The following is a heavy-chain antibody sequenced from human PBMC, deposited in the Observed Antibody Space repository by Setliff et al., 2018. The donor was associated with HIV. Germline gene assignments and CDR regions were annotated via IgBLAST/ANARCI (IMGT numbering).Heavy chain of an antibody. D-gene: IGHD2-15*01. CDR3: ARDPPGSGLHLDY. Sequence: PGGSLRLSCAASGFTSSNYDMHWVRQAPGKGLAWVAMIWADEITKFYADSVKGRFTISRDNSKNTMYLQMNTLRVEDTAVYYCARDPPGSGLHLDYWGQGTPVTVSS. J-gene: IGHJ4*02. CDR1: GFTSSNYD. V-gene: IGHV3-33*08. CDR2: IWADEITK.